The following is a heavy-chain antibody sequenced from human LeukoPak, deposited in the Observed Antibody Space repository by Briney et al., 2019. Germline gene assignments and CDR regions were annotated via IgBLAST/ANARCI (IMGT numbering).Heavy chain of an antibody. D-gene: IGHD3-22*01. Sequence: ASVKVSCKASGYTFTSHYMHWVRQAPGQGLEWMGIINPSGGSTSYAQKFQGRVTMTRDTSTSTVYMELSSLRSEDTAVYYCARYYYDSSGLYYFDYWGQGTLVTVSS. CDR2: INPSGGST. CDR1: GYTFTSHY. J-gene: IGHJ4*02. V-gene: IGHV1-46*01. CDR3: ARYYYDSSGLYYFDY.